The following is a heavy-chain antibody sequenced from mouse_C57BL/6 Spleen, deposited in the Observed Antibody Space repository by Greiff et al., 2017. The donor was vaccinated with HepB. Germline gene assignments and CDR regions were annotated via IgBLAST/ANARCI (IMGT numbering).Heavy chain of an antibody. Sequence: VQLQQPGAELVKPGASVKLSCKASGYTFTSYWMHWVKQRPGQGLEWIGMIHPNSGSTNYNQKFKSKATLTVDKSSSTAYMQLISLTSEDSAVYYCARSVYGSSYTWFAYWGQGTLVTVSA. CDR1: GYTFTSYW. J-gene: IGHJ3*01. D-gene: IGHD1-1*01. V-gene: IGHV1-64*01. CDR2: IHPNSGST. CDR3: ARSVYGSSYTWFAY.